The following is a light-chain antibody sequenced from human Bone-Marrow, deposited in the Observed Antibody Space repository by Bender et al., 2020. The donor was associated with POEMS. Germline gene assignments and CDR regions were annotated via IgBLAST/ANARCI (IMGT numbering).Light chain of an antibody. V-gene: IGLV2-14*03. CDR2: DVT. J-gene: IGLJ1*01. Sequence: QSALTQPASVSGSPGQSITISCTGTSNDVGRYDYVSWYQHHPGKAPKLLIYDVTKRPSGVPDRFSGSKSGNTASLTISGLQAEDEADFYCCSFAIGRSYVFGTGTKVTVV. CDR1: SNDVGRYDY. CDR3: CSFAIGRSYV.